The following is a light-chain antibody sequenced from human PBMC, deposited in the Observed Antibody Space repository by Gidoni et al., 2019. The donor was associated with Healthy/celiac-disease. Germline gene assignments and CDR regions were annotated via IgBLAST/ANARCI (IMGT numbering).Light chain of an antibody. CDR1: SLRSYY. J-gene: IGLJ2*01. V-gene: IGLV3-19*01. Sequence: SSELTQDPAVSVALGQTVRMTGQGDSLRSYYASWYQQKPGQAPVLVIYGKTNRPSGIPDRFSGSSSGNTASLTISGAQAEDEADYYCNARDSSGNHLVFGGGTKLTVL. CDR2: GKT. CDR3: NARDSSGNHLV.